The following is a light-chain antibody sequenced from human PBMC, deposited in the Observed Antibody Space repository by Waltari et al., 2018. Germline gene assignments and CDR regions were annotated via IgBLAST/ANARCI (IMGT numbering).Light chain of an antibody. V-gene: IGKV4-1*01. CDR1: QSVLYSSNNKNY. CDR2: WAS. Sequence: DIVMTQSPDSLAVSLGERATINCKSSQSVLYSSNNKNYLAWYQQKPGKPPKLLIYWASTRECGVPDRFSGSGSGTDFTLTISSLQAEDVAVYYCQQYLSTPPTFGQGTKVEIK. J-gene: IGKJ1*01. CDR3: QQYLSTPPT.